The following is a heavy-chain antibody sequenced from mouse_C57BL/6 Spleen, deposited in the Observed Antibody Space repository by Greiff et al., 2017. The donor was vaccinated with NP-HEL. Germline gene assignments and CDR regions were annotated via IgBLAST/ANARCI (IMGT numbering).Heavy chain of an antibody. D-gene: IGHD1-1*01. CDR2: INPSSGYT. CDR1: GYTFTSYW. CDR3: ARKYYGSSAFAY. J-gene: IGHJ3*01. V-gene: IGHV1-7*01. Sequence: QVQLQQSGAELAKPGASVKLSCKASGYTFTSYWMHWVKQRPGQGLEWIGYINPSSGYTKYNQKFKDKATLHADKSSSTAYMQLSSLTSEDSAVYYCARKYYGSSAFAYWGQGTLVTVSA.